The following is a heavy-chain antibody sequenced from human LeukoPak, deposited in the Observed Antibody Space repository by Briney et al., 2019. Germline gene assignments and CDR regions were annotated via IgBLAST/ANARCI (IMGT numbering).Heavy chain of an antibody. Sequence: ASVKVSCKASGYTFASYDINWVRQATGQGLEWMGWMNPNSGNTGYAQKFQGRVTMTRNTSKSTAYMELSSLRSEDTAVYYCAKPISNCYGSGYYGMDFWGQGTTVTVSS. CDR3: AKPISNCYGSGYYGMDF. CDR2: MNPNSGNT. CDR1: GYTFASYD. D-gene: IGHD3-10*01. V-gene: IGHV1-8*01. J-gene: IGHJ6*02.